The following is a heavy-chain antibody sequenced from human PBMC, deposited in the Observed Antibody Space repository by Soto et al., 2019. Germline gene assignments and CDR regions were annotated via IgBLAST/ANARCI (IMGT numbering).Heavy chain of an antibody. J-gene: IGHJ4*02. CDR1: GGTFSSYA. CDR2: IIPIFGTA. D-gene: IGHD4-4*01. CDR3: ARAKSNYQTFDH. V-gene: IGHV1-69*06. Sequence: SVKVSCKASGGTFSSYAISWVRQAPGQGLEWMGGIIPIFGTANYAQKFQGRVTITADKSTSTAYMELSSLRSEDTAVYYCARAKSNYQTFDHWGQGSQVTVSS.